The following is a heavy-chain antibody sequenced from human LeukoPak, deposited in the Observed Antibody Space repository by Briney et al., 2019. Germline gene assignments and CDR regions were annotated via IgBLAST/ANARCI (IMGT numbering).Heavy chain of an antibody. V-gene: IGHV4-34*01. CDR2: INHSGST. D-gene: IGHD3-16*02. CDR3: ARGLHDYVWGSYRYTSRYFDY. CDR1: GGSFSGYY. J-gene: IGHJ4*02. Sequence: SETLSLTCAVYGGSFSGYYWSWIRQPPGKGLEWIGEINHSGSTNYNPSLKSRVTISVDTSKNQFSLKLSSVTAADTAVYYCARGLHDYVWGSYRYTSRYFDYWGQGTPVTVSS.